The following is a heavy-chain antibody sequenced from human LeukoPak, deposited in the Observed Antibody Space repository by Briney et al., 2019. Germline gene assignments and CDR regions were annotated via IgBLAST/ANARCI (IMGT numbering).Heavy chain of an antibody. J-gene: IGHJ3*02. CDR2: IKSKTDGGTT. Sequence: PGGSLRLSCAASGFTFSNAWMSWVRQAPGKGLEWVGRIKSKTDGGTTDYAAPVKGRFTISRDNSKNTLHLQMNSLRAEDTAVYYCARPPGTDAFDIWGQGTMVTVSS. D-gene: IGHD1/OR15-1a*01. CDR3: ARPPGTDAFDI. CDR1: GFTFSNAW. V-gene: IGHV3-15*01.